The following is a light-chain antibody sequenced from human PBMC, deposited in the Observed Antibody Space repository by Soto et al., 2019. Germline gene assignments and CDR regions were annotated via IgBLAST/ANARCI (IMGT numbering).Light chain of an antibody. CDR2: DVS. V-gene: IGLV2-14*01. CDR1: SSDVGGYNY. Sequence: ALTQPASVSGSPGQSITISCTGTSSDVGGYNYVSWYQQHPGKAPKLMIYDVSNRPSGVSNRFSGSKSGNTASLTISGLQAEDEADYYCSSYTSSITVVFGGGAKLTVL. J-gene: IGLJ2*01. CDR3: SSYTSSITVV.